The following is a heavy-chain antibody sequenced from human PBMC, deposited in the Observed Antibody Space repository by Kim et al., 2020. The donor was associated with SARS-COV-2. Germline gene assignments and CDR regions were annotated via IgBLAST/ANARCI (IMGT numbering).Heavy chain of an antibody. CDR2: IYYSGST. D-gene: IGHD6-13*01. Sequence: SETLSLTCTVSGGSISSYYWSWIRQPPGKGLEWIGYIYYSGSTNYNPSLKSRVTISVHTSKNQFSLKLSSVTAADTAVYYCARDRSSRSWYKRDYYGMDGLVQGTTVGVSS. J-gene: IGHJ6*02. V-gene: IGHV4-59*01. CDR1: GGSISSYY. CDR3: ARDRSSRSWYKRDYYGMDG.